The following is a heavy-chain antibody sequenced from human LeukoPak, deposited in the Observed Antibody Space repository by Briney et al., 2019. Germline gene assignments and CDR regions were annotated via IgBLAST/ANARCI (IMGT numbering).Heavy chain of an antibody. J-gene: IGHJ4*02. Sequence: GGSLRLSCAGSGFIFRTYGIHWVRQAPGKGLEWVAVIWYDGSNIYYADSVKGRFTISRDNSRNTLYLQMNSLRAEDTAVYYCVRELPPVVQYYFDHWGPGTLVTVSS. V-gene: IGHV3-33*01. CDR2: IWYDGSNI. CDR1: GFIFRTYG. CDR3: VRELPPVVQYYFDH. D-gene: IGHD2-21*01.